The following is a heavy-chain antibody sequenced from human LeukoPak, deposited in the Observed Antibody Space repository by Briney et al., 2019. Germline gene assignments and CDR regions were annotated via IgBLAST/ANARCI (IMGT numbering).Heavy chain of an antibody. J-gene: IGHJ5*02. Sequence: GGSLRLSCAASGFTFSSYAMSWVRQAPGKGLEWVSGISGTAGSAYYADSVKGRFTISRDSSRNTLYLQMNSLRAEDTAVYYCAKNYGSGGRWFDPWGLGTLVTVSS. CDR2: ISGTAGSA. CDR3: AKNYGSGGRWFDP. D-gene: IGHD3-10*01. V-gene: IGHV3-23*01. CDR1: GFTFSSYA.